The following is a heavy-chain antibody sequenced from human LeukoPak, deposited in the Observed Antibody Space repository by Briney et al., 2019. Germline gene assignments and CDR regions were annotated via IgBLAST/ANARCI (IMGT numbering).Heavy chain of an antibody. Sequence: SQTLSLTCAISGDSVSSNSAAWNWIRQSPSSGLEWLGRTSYRSKWYNNYAVSVKSRITINPDTSKNQFSLQLKSVTPEDTAVYYCARWQHDTAFFDYWGQGTLVTVSS. D-gene: IGHD1-1*01. CDR3: ARWQHDTAFFDY. J-gene: IGHJ4*02. CDR1: GDSVSSNSAA. V-gene: IGHV6-1*01. CDR2: TSYRSKWYN.